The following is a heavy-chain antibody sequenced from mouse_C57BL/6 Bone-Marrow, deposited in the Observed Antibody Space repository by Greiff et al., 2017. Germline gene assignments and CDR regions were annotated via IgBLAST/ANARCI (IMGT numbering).Heavy chain of an antibody. CDR3: ARRTFLTPGY. CDR1: EYEFPSHD. J-gene: IGHJ2*01. V-gene: IGHV5-2*01. Sequence: VQLQQSGGGLVQPGESLKLSCESNEYEFPSHDMPWVRQTPEKRLELVAAINRDGGSTYYPDTMERRYIIARDNTKKTLYLQMSSLRSEDTALYYCARRTFLTPGYWGQGTTLTVSS. D-gene: IGHD4-1*01. CDR2: INRDGGST.